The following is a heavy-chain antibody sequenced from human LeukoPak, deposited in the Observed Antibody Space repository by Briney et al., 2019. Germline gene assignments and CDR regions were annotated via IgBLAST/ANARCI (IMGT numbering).Heavy chain of an antibody. V-gene: IGHV3-21*01. CDR3: ARDRNYYYMDV. CDR2: ISSSSSYI. Sequence: GGSLRLSCAASGFTFSSYSMNWVRQAPGKGLELVSSISSSSSYIYYADSVKGRFTISRDNAKNSLYLQMDSLRAEDTAVYYCARDRNYYYMDVWGKGTTVTVSS. J-gene: IGHJ6*03. CDR1: GFTFSSYS.